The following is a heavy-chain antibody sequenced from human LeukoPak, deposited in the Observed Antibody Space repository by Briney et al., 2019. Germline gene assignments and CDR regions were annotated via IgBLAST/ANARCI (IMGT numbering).Heavy chain of an antibody. CDR1: GGSISTYY. CDR2: IYYSGST. J-gene: IGHJ6*02. CDR3: ARSDYDYYGMDV. Sequence: SETLSLTCTVSGGSISTYYWSWIRQPPGKGLEWIGYIYYSGSTNYNPSLKSRVTISVDTSKKQFSLKLSSVTATDTAAYYCARSDYDYYGMDVWGQGTTVTVSS. V-gene: IGHV4-59*08.